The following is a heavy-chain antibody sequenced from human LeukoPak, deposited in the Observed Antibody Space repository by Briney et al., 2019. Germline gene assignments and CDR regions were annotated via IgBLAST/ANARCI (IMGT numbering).Heavy chain of an antibody. Sequence: ASVKVSFKASGYTFTINYIHWVRQAPGQGLEWMGIINPSDGSTSYEQKFQGRVTMTRDTSTSTVYMELSSLRSEDTAVHYCARDWGSRTWIDDYWGQGTLVTVSS. V-gene: IGHV1-46*01. CDR2: INPSDGST. J-gene: IGHJ4*02. CDR1: GYTFTINY. CDR3: ARDWGSRTWIDDY. D-gene: IGHD3-16*01.